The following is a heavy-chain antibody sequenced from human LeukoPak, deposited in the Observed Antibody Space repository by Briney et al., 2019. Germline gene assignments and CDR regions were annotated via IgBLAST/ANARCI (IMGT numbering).Heavy chain of an antibody. J-gene: IGHJ4*02. Sequence: PSETLSLTCTVSGGSISSSSYSWGWIRRPPGKGLEWIGSIYYSGSTYYNPSLKSRVTISVDTSKNQFSLKLSSVTAADTAVYYCARFPITHNYFDYWGQGTLVTVSS. CDR3: ARFPITHNYFDY. CDR1: GGSISSSSYS. CDR2: IYYSGST. D-gene: IGHD1-20*01. V-gene: IGHV4-39*01.